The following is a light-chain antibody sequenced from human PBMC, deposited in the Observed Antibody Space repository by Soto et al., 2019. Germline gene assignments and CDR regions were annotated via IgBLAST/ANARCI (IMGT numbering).Light chain of an antibody. CDR2: AAS. V-gene: IGKV3-15*01. CDR1: QTVRNN. Sequence: EFVLTQSPGTLSLSPGERATLSCRASQTVRNNYLAWYQQKPGQAPRLLIYAASARASGIPARFIGSGSGTEFTLTISSLQSEDFAVYYCQQYNDWPPKAFGQGTKVDI. J-gene: IGKJ1*01. CDR3: QQYNDWPPKA.